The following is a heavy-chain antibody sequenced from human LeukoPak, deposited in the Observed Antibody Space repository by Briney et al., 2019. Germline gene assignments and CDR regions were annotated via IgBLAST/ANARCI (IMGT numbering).Heavy chain of an antibody. CDR2: ISSSASTL. D-gene: IGHD2-2*01. CDR3: ARRYCSSTSSLFDY. Sequence: GGSLRLSCAASGFTFSSYEMNWVRQAPGKGLEWVSYISSSASTLYYADSVKGRLTISRDNAKNSLYLQMNSLRAEETAVYYCARRYCSSTSSLFDYWGQGTLVTVSS. J-gene: IGHJ4*02. CDR1: GFTFSSYE. V-gene: IGHV3-48*03.